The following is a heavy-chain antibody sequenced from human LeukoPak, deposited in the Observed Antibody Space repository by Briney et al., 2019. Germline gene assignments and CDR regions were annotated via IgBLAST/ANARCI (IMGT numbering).Heavy chain of an antibody. CDR2: ISGSVGST. V-gene: IGHV3-23*01. D-gene: IGHD6-19*01. CDR3: AKEREQWLVLGVVVY. CDR1: GFTFSSDA. J-gene: IGHJ4*02. Sequence: PVGSLRLSCAASGFTFSSDAMSWVRQAPGKGLEWGSAISGSVGSTYYADSVKGRFTISRDNSTNTLYLQMNSLSAEDTAVYYCAKEREQWLVLGVVVYWGQGTLVTVSS.